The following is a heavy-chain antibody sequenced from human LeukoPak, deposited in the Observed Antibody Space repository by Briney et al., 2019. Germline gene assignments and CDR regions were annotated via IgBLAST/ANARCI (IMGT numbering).Heavy chain of an antibody. CDR1: GFTVSSNY. J-gene: IGHJ3*02. V-gene: IGHV3-66*01. CDR3: ARGYRGFGELWNAFDI. D-gene: IGHD3-10*01. CDR2: IYSGGST. Sequence: QSGKSLRLSCAASGFTVSSNYMSWVRQAPGKGLEWVSVIYSGGSTYYADSVKGRFTISRDNSKNTLYLQMNSLRAEDTAVYYCARGYRGFGELWNAFDIWGQGTMVTVSS.